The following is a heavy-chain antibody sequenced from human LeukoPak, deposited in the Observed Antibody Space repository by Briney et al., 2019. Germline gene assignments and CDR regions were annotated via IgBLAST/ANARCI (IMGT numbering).Heavy chain of an antibody. D-gene: IGHD3-3*01. CDR2: INHSGST. Sequence: SETLSLTCAVYGGSFGGYYWSWIRQPPGKGLEWIGEINHSGSTNYNPSLKSRVTISVDTSKNQFSLKLSSVTAADTAVYYCACSSQAASGYYFPTYMDVWGKGTTVTVSS. J-gene: IGHJ6*03. CDR3: ACSSQAASGYYFPTYMDV. CDR1: GGSFGGYY. V-gene: IGHV4-34*01.